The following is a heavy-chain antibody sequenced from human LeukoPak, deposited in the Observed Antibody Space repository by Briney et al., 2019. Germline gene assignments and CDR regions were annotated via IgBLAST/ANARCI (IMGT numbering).Heavy chain of an antibody. CDR3: ARHPLWFGELGAFDI. CDR1: GFTVSSNY. D-gene: IGHD3-10*01. CDR2: LYSGGNT. J-gene: IGHJ3*02. V-gene: IGHV3-66*04. Sequence: GGSLRLSCAVSGFTVSSNYMSWVRQAPGKGLEWVSVLYSGGNTYYADSVKGRFTISRDNSKNTLYLQMNSLRAEDTAVYYCARHPLWFGELGAFDIWGQGTMVTVSS.